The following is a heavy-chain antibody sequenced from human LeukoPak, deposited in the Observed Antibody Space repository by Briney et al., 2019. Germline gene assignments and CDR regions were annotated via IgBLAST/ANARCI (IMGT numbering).Heavy chain of an antibody. CDR3: ARSSYSSSSSV. J-gene: IGHJ3*01. V-gene: IGHV3-7*03. Sequence: QPGGSLRLSCAVSGVTVRGVWMSWCRNAPGKGLEWVASINSDGSEGYYADVVKGRLTISRDNAKNSLYLQINSLRAEDTAVYYCARSSYSSSSSVWGQGTMVTVSS. D-gene: IGHD6-6*01. CDR2: INSDGSEG. CDR1: GVTVRGVW.